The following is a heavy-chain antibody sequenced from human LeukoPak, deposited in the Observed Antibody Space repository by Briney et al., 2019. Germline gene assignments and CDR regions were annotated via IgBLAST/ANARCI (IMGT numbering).Heavy chain of an antibody. CDR3: VKGPRGGYAYGYFDS. CDR2: IAYDGSSK. V-gene: IGHV3-33*05. CDR1: GFRFGSNG. D-gene: IGHD5-18*01. J-gene: IGHJ4*02. Sequence: GGSLRLSCAASGFRFGSNGMHWVRQTPDKGLEWVAAIAYDGSSKYYGDSVKGRFTISRDNPNNMVFLHMNSLRADDTALYYCVKGPRGGYAYGYFDSWGQGALVIVSS.